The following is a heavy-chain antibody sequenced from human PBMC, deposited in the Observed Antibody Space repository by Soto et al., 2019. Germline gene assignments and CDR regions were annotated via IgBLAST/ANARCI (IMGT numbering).Heavy chain of an antibody. Sequence: AGGSLRLSCAASGFSFSSFWMDWVRQAPGKGLEWVANINPDGSERHYVDSVRGRFTISRSSAKNSLYLQMNSLTAEDSALYYCSRSLNAWGQGTRVTVSS. CDR2: INPDGSER. CDR3: SRSLNA. V-gene: IGHV3-7*01. J-gene: IGHJ5*02. CDR1: GFSFSSFW.